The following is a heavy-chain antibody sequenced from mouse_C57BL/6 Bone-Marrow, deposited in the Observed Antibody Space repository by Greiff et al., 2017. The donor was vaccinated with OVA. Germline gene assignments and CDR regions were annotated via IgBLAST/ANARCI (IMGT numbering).Heavy chain of an antibody. V-gene: IGHV7-3*01. J-gene: IGHJ4*01. CDR1: GFTFTDYY. Sequence: EVHLVESGGGLVQPGGSLSLSCAASGFTFTDYYMSWVRQPPGKALAWLGFIRNKANGYTTEYSASVKGRFTISRDNSQSILYLQMNALRAEDSATYYCARSYYSNENYYAMDYWGQGTSVTVSS. D-gene: IGHD2-5*01. CDR2: IRNKANGYTT. CDR3: ARSYYSNENYYAMDY.